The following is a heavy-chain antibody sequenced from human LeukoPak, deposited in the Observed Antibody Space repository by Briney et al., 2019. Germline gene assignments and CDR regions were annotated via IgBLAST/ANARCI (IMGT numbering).Heavy chain of an antibody. D-gene: IGHD2-2*01. CDR1: GGTFSSYA. J-gene: IGHJ5*02. Sequence: ASVKVSCKASGGTFSSYAISWVRQAPGQGLEWMGGIIPIFGTANYAQKFQGRVTITADESTSTACMELSSLRSEDTAVYYCARSWHCSSTSCYSDWFDPWGQGTLVTVSS. CDR3: ARSWHCSSTSCYSDWFDP. V-gene: IGHV1-69*13. CDR2: IIPIFGTA.